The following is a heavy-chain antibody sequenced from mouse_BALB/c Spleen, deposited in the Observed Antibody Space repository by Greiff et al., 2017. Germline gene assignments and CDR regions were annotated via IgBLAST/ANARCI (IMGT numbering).Heavy chain of an antibody. Sequence: EVKLMESGPSLVKPSQTLSLTCSVTGDSITSGYWNWIRKFPGNKLEYMGYISYSGSTYYNPSLKSRISITRDTSKNQYYLQLNSVTTEDTATYYCARYYDGYYWFAYWGQGTLVTVSA. D-gene: IGHD2-3*01. J-gene: IGHJ3*01. CDR2: ISYSGST. CDR1: GDSITSGY. CDR3: ARYYDGYYWFAY. V-gene: IGHV3-8*02.